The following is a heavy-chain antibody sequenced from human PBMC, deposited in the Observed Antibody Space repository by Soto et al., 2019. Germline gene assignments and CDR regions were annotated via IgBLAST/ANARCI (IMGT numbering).Heavy chain of an antibody. CDR2: IYYSGST. CDR3: ARGGKGLRMDV. CDR1: GGSISSYY. Sequence: QVQLQESGPGLVKPSETLSLTCTVSGGSISSYYWCWIRQPPGKGLEWIGYIYYSGSTNYNPSLKSRVTISVDTSKNQFSLKLSSVTAADTAVYYCARGGKGLRMDVWGQGTTVTVSS. J-gene: IGHJ6*02. V-gene: IGHV4-59*01. D-gene: IGHD6-13*01.